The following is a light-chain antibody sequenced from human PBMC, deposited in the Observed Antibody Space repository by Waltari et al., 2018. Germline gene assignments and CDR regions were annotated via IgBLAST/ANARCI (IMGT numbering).Light chain of an antibody. J-gene: IGKJ4*01. V-gene: IGKV1-9*01. CDR3: QQFNS. CDR1: QGVSSY. CDR2: AAS. Sequence: DIQLTQSPYFLSASVGDRVTITCRASQGVSSYLAWYQQKPGKAPKLLIYAASTLVSGAPSRFSGSGSGTEFTLTISSLRPEDFATYYCQQFNSFGGGTKVEIK.